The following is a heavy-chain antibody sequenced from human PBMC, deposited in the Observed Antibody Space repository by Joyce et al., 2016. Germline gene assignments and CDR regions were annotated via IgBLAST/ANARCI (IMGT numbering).Heavy chain of an antibody. CDR3: ASAGRYSDYDPALYGYVDY. V-gene: IGHV3-48*03. CDR1: GFTFSNFE. Sequence: EVQLVESGGGLVQPGGSLRLSCAASGFTFSNFEMNWVRQAPGKGLEWVSYISDIGSTIYYADSVKGRFTISRDNAKNSLRLQMNSLRAEDTAVYYCASAGRYSDYDPALYGYVDYWGQGTLVTVSS. J-gene: IGHJ4*02. D-gene: IGHD5-12*01. CDR2: ISDIGSTI.